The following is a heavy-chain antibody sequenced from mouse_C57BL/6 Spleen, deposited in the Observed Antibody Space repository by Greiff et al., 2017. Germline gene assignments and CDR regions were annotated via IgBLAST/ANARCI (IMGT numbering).Heavy chain of an antibody. D-gene: IGHD4-1*02. J-gene: IGHJ2*01. CDR2: IWSGGST. CDR1: GFSLTSYG. Sequence: VKLMESGPGLVQPSQSLSITCTVSGFSLTSYGVHWVRQSPGKGLEWLGVIWSGGSTDYNAAFISRLSISKDNSKSQVFFKMNSLQADDTAIYYCARGRNWDGDYFDYWGQGTTLTVSS. CDR3: ARGRNWDGDYFDY. V-gene: IGHV2-2*01.